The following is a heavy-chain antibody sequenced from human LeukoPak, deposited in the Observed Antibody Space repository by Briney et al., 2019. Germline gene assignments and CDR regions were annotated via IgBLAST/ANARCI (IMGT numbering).Heavy chain of an antibody. CDR2: INPNSGGT. CDR1: GYTFTGYY. D-gene: IGHD3-22*01. Sequence: ASVKVSCKASGYTFTGYYMHWVRQAPGQGLEWMGWINPNSGGTNYAQKFQGRVTMTRDTSISTAYMELSSLRSEDTAVYYCARAPSIYYYDSSGWFDYWGQGTLVTVSS. CDR3: ARAPSIYYYDSSGWFDY. V-gene: IGHV1-2*02. J-gene: IGHJ4*02.